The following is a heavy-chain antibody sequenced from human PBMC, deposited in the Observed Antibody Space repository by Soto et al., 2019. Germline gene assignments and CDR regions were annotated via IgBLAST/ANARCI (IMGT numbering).Heavy chain of an antibody. CDR3: ASLRHDFWGGYYKRPLRPYMDV. CDR2: IIPILGIA. D-gene: IGHD3-3*01. J-gene: IGHJ6*03. Sequence: QVQLVQSGAEVKKPGSSVKVSCKASGGTFSSYTISWVRQAPGQGLEWMGRIIPILGIANYAQKFQGRVPLPADKSSRAAYMEVGSLRSEDTAVYYCASLRHDFWGGYYKRPLRPYMDVWGKGTTVTVSS. CDR1: GGTFSSYT. V-gene: IGHV1-69*02.